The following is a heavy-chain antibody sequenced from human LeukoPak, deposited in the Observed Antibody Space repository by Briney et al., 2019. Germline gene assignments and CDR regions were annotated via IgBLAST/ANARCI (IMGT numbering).Heavy chain of an antibody. CDR3: ARDTMVRTDAFDI. CDR1: GFTFSSYG. Sequence: GGSLRLSCAASGFTFSSYGMHWVRQAPGKGLEWVAVISYDGSNKYYADSVKGRFTISRDNAKNSLYLQMNSLRAEDTAVYYCARDTMVRTDAFDIWGQGTMVTVSS. D-gene: IGHD3-10*01. CDR2: ISYDGSNK. J-gene: IGHJ3*02. V-gene: IGHV3-30*03.